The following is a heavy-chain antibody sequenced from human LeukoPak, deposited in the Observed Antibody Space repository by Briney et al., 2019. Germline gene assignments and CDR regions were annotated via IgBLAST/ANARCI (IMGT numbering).Heavy chain of an antibody. D-gene: IGHD3-10*01. V-gene: IGHV4-34*01. CDR1: GGSFSGYY. Sequence: SETLSLTCAVYGGSFSGYYWSWIRQPPGKGLEWIGEINHSGSTNYNPSLKSRVTISVDTSKNQFSLKLSPVTAADTAVYYCAGRAMVRGVIRSYWGQGTLVTVSS. CDR3: AGRAMVRGVIRSY. CDR2: INHSGST. J-gene: IGHJ4*02.